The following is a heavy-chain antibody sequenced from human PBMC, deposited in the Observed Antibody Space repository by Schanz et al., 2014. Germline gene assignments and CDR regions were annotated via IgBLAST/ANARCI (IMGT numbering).Heavy chain of an antibody. CDR3: ARDGEAAAGCDY. V-gene: IGHV1-46*02. CDR1: GYTLKDHA. D-gene: IGHD6-13*01. J-gene: IGHJ4*02. CDR2: INPSGGST. Sequence: QVQLVQSGPEVKKPGASVKVSCQASGYTLKDHAMHWVRQAPGQGLEWMGIINPSGGSTSYAQKFQGRVTMTRDTSTSTVYMELSSLRSEDTAVYYCARDGEAAAGCDYWGQGTPVTVSS.